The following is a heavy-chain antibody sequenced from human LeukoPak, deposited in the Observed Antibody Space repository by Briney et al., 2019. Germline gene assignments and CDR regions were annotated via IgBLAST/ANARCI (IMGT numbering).Heavy chain of an antibody. Sequence: SETLSLTCTVPGGSISSGSYYWSWIRQPAGKGLEWIGRIYTSGSTNYNPSLKSRVTISVDTSKNQFSLKLSSVTAADTAVYYCARGHSSSWYYFDYWGQGTLVTVSS. CDR3: ARGHSSSWYYFDY. CDR2: IYTSGST. CDR1: GGSISSGSYY. D-gene: IGHD6-13*01. V-gene: IGHV4-61*02. J-gene: IGHJ4*02.